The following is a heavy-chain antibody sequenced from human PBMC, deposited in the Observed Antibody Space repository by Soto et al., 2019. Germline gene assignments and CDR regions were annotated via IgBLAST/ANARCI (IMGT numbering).Heavy chain of an antibody. Sequence: SETLSLTCTVSGGSISSSSYYWGWIRQPPGKGLEWIGSIYYSGSTYYNPSLKSRVTISVDTSKNQFSLKLSSVTAADTAVYYCARRGSSSGGGMDVWGQGTTVTVSS. J-gene: IGHJ6*02. V-gene: IGHV4-39*01. D-gene: IGHD6-6*01. CDR1: GGSISSSSYY. CDR3: ARRGSSSGGGMDV. CDR2: IYYSGST.